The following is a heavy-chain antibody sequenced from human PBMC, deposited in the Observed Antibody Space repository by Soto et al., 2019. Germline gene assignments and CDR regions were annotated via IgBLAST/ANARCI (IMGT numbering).Heavy chain of an antibody. CDR2: IYYSGST. V-gene: IGHV4-39*01. J-gene: IGHJ4*02. CDR1: GGSISSSSYY. CDR3: ARGDSSGYYDFDY. D-gene: IGHD3-22*01. Sequence: PSETLSLTCTVSGGSISSSSYYWGWIRQPPGKGLEWIGSIYYSGSTYYNPSLKSRVTISVDTSKNQFSLKLSSVTAADTAVYYCARGDSSGYYDFDYWGQGTLVTVSS.